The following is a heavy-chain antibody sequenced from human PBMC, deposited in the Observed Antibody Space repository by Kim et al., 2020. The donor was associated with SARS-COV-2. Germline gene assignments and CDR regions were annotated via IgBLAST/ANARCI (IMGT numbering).Heavy chain of an antibody. V-gene: IGHV4-34*01. CDR3: ARGRAGVVPSPILGIGPHYDYYAMDV. Sequence: SETLSLTCAVYGGSFSGYSWIWIRQPPGKGLEWIGEVNHSRSTKYHPSLKSRVTISLDTSKNQFSLELPSVTAADTAVFYCARGRAGVVPSPILGIGPHYDYYAMDVWGQGTTVTVSS. J-gene: IGHJ6*02. CDR1: GGSFSGYS. D-gene: IGHD2-2*02. CDR2: VNHSRST.